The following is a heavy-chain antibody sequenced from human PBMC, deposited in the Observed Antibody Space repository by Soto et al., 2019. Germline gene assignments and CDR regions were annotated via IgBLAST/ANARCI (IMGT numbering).Heavy chain of an antibody. Sequence: PGGSLRLSCVASGFTFSSYAMQWVRQAPGKGLEWVAVISSDGSNKYYADSVKGRLTISRDNSKNTVYLQMNSLRAEDMAVYYCARDFLGQGCFDHWGQGTLGTVSP. CDR1: GFTFSSYA. CDR2: ISSDGSNK. J-gene: IGHJ4*02. CDR3: ARDFLGQGCFDH. V-gene: IGHV3-30-3*01.